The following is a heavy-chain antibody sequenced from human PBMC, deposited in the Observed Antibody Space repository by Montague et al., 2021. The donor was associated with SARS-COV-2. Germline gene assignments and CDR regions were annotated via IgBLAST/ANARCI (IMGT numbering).Heavy chain of an antibody. J-gene: IGHJ6*02. Sequence: SETLSLTCTVSGGSISSSSYYWGWLRQPPGKGLEWIGSIYYSGSTYYNPSLKSRVTISVDTSKNQFSLKLSSVTAADTAVYYCARLYSGYDYYYGMDVWGQGTTVTVSS. CDR3: ARLYSGYDYYYGMDV. V-gene: IGHV4-39*01. D-gene: IGHD5-12*01. CDR1: GGSISSSSYY. CDR2: IYYSGST.